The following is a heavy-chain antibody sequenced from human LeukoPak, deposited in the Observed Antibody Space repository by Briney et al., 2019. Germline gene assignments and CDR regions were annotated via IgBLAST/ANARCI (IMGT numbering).Heavy chain of an antibody. J-gene: IGHJ5*02. V-gene: IGHV4-4*07. CDR2: IYTSGST. CDR1: GGSISSYY. D-gene: IGHD6-6*01. Sequence: SETMSLTCTVSGGSISSYYWSWIRQPAGKGLEWIGRIYTSGSTNYNPSLKSRVTMSVDTSKNQFSLKLSSVTAADTAVYYCASIRYSSSSYWFDPWGQGTLVTVSS. CDR3: ASIRYSSSSYWFDP.